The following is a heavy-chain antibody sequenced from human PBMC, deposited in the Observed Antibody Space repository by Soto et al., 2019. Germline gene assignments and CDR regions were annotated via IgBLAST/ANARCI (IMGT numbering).Heavy chain of an antibody. V-gene: IGHV4-61*01. Sequence: SEPLSLTCTFSGGSFKSGSYSWSWIRWPPGKGLGWIGYVYHTGRTSYNPSHKSRVSKTMDTSKNQFSLNLESVSAADTDVYFCARDFAYFDSWGQGTLVTVSS. CDR1: GGSFKSGSYS. J-gene: IGHJ4*02. CDR2: VYHTGRT. D-gene: IGHD3-3*01. CDR3: ARDFAYFDS.